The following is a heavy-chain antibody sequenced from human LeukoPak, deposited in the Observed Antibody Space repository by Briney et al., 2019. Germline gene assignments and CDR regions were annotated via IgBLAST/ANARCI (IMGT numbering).Heavy chain of an antibody. D-gene: IGHD6-13*01. Sequence: PSETLSLTCTVSGGSISGYYWIWIRQPAGKELEWIGRIYTSGSTNYNPSLKCRVTMSVDTSKNQFSLKLSSVTAADTAVYYCARASRFSSCWYGAFDIWGQGTMVTVSS. CDR3: ARASRFSSCWYGAFDI. CDR1: GGSISGYY. V-gene: IGHV4-4*07. J-gene: IGHJ3*02. CDR2: IYTSGST.